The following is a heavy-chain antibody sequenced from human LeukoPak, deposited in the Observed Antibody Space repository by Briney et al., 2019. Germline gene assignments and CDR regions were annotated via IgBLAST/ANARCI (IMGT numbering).Heavy chain of an antibody. Sequence: PGGSLRLSCAVSGITLSNYGMSWVRQAPGKGLEWVAGISGSGGSTNYAGSVKGRFTISGDNRKNTLYLQMNSLRVEDTAVYFCAKRGVVIRVILVGFHKEAYYFDSWGQGALVTVSS. CDR2: ISGSGGST. CDR3: AKRGVVIRVILVGFHKEAYYFDS. V-gene: IGHV3-23*01. J-gene: IGHJ4*02. D-gene: IGHD3-22*01. CDR1: GITLSNYG.